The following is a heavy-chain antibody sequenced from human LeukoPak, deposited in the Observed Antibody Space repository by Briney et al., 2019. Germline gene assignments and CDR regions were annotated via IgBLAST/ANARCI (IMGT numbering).Heavy chain of an antibody. CDR3: ARGSLHSAYGFDY. Sequence: KTGGSLRLSCAASGFTFSSYEMNWVRQAPGXXXXXXSHSSSSGSTIYYAGSVKGRFTIARDNAKNSVYLQMNSLRAEDTAVYYCARGSLHSAYGFDYWGQGTLVTVSS. CDR2: SSSSGSTI. V-gene: IGHV3-48*03. CDR1: GFTFSSYE. D-gene: IGHD5-12*01. J-gene: IGHJ4*02.